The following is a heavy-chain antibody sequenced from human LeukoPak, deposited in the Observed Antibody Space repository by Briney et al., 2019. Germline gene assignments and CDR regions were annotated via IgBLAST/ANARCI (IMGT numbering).Heavy chain of an antibody. CDR3: ARGDYYDSSGYYYDPYFDY. D-gene: IGHD3-22*01. CDR2: IYYSEST. J-gene: IGHJ4*02. V-gene: IGHV4-39*07. CDR1: GGSISSSSYY. Sequence: SETLSLTCTVSGGSISSSSYYWGWIRQPPGKGLDWIGSIYYSESTYYNPSLKSPVTISVDTSKNQFSLKLSSVTAADTAVYYCARGDYYDSSGYYYDPYFDYWGQGTLVTVSS.